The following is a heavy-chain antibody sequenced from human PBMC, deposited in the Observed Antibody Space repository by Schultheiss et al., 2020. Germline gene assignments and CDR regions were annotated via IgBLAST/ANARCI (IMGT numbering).Heavy chain of an antibody. CDR1: GFTVSSNY. Sequence: GGSLRLSCAASGFTVSSNYMSWVRQAPGKGLEWVSVIYSGGSTYYADSVKGRFTISRDNAKNSLYLQMNSLRAEDTAVYYCARVRYTYGYEPMRFDYWGQGALVTVSS. CDR3: ARVRYTYGYEPMRFDY. CDR2: IYSGGST. V-gene: IGHV3-66*01. D-gene: IGHD5-18*01. J-gene: IGHJ4*02.